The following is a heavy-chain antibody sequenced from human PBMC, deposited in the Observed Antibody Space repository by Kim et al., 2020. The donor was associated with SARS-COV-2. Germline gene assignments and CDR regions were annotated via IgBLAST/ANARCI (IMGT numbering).Heavy chain of an antibody. CDR2: MNEDGSII. D-gene: IGHD3-16*01. J-gene: IGHJ4*02. CDR3: VYDFGLPSDF. CDR1: GFTFNTSW. V-gene: IGHV3-74*01. Sequence: GGSLRLSCAASGFTFNTSWMHWVRQAPGKGLVWVSRMNEDGSIITPADSVTGRFTFSSDDATSTLYLQMHILSPDATAMSYCVYDFGLPSDFWGPGTLVT.